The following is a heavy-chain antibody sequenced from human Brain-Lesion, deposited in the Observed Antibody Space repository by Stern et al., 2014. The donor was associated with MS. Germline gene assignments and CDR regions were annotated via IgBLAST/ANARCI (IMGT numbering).Heavy chain of an antibody. V-gene: IGHV1-2*02. CDR2: IKPNNGGQ. Sequence: QVQLVQSGAEVKKPGASVKVSCKTSGYIFTGYYIHWVRQAPGQGLWWMAWIKPNNGGQNYGKKVPGRVTMSRDTSISTAYVELSSLTSDDTAVYYCARDQRGITIFGVVTDYYYLGMDVWGQGTTVTVSS. CDR1: GYIFTGYY. J-gene: IGHJ6*02. CDR3: ARDQRGITIFGVVTDYYYLGMDV. D-gene: IGHD3-3*01.